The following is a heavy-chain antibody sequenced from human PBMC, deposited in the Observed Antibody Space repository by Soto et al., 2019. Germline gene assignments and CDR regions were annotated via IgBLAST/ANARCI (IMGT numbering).Heavy chain of an antibody. Sequence: QVQLVQSGAEVKKPGASVKVSCKASGYTFTSYGISWVRQAPGQGLEWMGWINTYNGNTNYSQKLQGRVTMTTDTSTSTAYVELRSLRSDDTAVYSCARDWFGVDYWGQGTLVTVSS. V-gene: IGHV1-18*01. CDR3: ARDWFGVDY. CDR1: GYTFTSYG. J-gene: IGHJ4*02. D-gene: IGHD3-16*01. CDR2: INTYNGNT.